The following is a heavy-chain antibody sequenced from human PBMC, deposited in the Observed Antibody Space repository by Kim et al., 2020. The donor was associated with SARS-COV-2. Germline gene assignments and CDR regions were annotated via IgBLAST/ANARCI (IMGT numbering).Heavy chain of an antibody. CDR2: IYYSGST. CDR3: ARARANYYGSGSYYMRPPYFDY. Sequence: SETLSLTCTVSGGSISSYYWSWIRQPPGKGLEWIGYIYYSGSTNYNPSLKSRVTISVDTSKNQFSLKLSSVTAADTAVYYCARARANYYGSGSYYMRPPYFDYWGQGTLVTVSS. J-gene: IGHJ4*02. V-gene: IGHV4-59*13. D-gene: IGHD3-10*01. CDR1: GGSISSYY.